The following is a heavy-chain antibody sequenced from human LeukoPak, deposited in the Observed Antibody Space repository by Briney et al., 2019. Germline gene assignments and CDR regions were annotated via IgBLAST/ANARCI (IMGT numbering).Heavy chain of an antibody. CDR3: ARGRYSSSSHFDY. J-gene: IGHJ4*02. V-gene: IGHV3-21*01. CDR2: ISSSSSYI. Sequence: GGSLRLSCAASGFTFSSYSMNWVRQAPGKGLEWVSSISSSSSYIYYADSVKGRFTISRDNAKNSLYLQMNSLRAEDTAVYYCARGRYSSSSHFDYWGQGTPVTVSS. CDR1: GFTFSSYS. D-gene: IGHD6-6*01.